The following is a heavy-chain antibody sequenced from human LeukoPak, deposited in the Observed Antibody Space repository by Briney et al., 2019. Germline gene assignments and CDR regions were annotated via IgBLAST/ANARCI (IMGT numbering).Heavy chain of an antibody. CDR3: AGALRTTDILTCYYHPYYFDY. J-gene: IGHJ4*02. D-gene: IGHD3-9*01. V-gene: IGHV1-69*13. CDR2: IIPIFGTA. Sequence: GASVKVSCKASGGTFSSYAISWVRQAPGQGLEWMGGIIPIFGTANYAQKFQGRVTITADESTSTAYMELSSLRSEDTAVYYCAGALRTTDILTCYYHPYYFDYWGQGTLVTVSS. CDR1: GGTFSSYA.